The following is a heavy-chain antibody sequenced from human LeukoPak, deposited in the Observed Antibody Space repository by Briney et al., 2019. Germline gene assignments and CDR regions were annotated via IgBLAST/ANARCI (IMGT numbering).Heavy chain of an antibody. D-gene: IGHD3-10*01. CDR2: IWNDGSNK. Sequence: GGSLRLSCAASGFTFSVYGMHWVRQAPGKGLEWVAVIWNDGSNKYYADSVKGRFTISRHNSKNTLYLQMNSLRAEDTAVYSCARASGPFDYWGQGTLVTVSS. J-gene: IGHJ4*02. V-gene: IGHV3-33*01. CDR3: ARASGPFDY. CDR1: GFTFSVYG.